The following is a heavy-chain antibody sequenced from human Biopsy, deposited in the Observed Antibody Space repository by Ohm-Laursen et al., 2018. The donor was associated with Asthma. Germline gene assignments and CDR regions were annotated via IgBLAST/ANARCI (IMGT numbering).Heavy chain of an antibody. CDR3: AREPIKATYFYGMDV. V-gene: IGHV3-30*04. CDR2: ISNDGKNE. J-gene: IGHJ6*02. D-gene: IGHD3-9*01. CDR1: GFTFSRYV. Sequence: SLRLSCAASGFTFSRYVMHWVRQAPGKGLEWVAVISNDGKNEYYGDPVKGRFTISRDKSKSTLYLQLSSLRAEDTAVYFCAREPIKATYFYGMDVWGQGTTVTVSS.